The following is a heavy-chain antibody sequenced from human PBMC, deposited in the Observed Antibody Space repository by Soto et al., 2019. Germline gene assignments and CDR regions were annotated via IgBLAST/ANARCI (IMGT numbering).Heavy chain of an antibody. CDR1: GGTFSSYA. V-gene: IGHV1-69*01. Sequence: QVQLVQSGAEVKKPGSSVKVSCKASGGTFSSYAISWVRQAPGQGLEWMGGIIPIFGTANYAQKLQGRVPITADESTSTAYMELSSLRSEDTAVYYCARVVEMATIGSPFDYWGQGALVTVSA. CDR2: IIPIFGTA. J-gene: IGHJ4*02. D-gene: IGHD5-12*01. CDR3: ARVVEMATIGSPFDY.